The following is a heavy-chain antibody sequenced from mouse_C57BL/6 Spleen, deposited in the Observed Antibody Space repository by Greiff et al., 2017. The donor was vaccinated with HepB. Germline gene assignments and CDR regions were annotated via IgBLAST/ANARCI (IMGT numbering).Heavy chain of an antibody. CDR1: GYAFSSSW. CDR3: ARSGETWTHCYAMDD. J-gene: IGHJ4*01. Sequence: QVQLKESGPELVKPGASVKISCKASGYAFSSSWMHWVKQRPGQGLEWIGRIYPGDGDTNYNGKFKGKATLTADKSSSTAYMQLSSLTSEDSAVYLCARSGETWTHCYAMDDWGQGTTVTVSS. CDR2: IYPGDGDT. V-gene: IGHV1-82*01.